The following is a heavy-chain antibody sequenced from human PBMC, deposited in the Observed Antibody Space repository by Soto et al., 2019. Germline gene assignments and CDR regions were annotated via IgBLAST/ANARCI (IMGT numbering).Heavy chain of an antibody. V-gene: IGHV3-23*01. CDR1: GFTFSSYA. Sequence: PGGSLRLSCAASGFTFSSYAMSWVRQAPGKGLEWVSAISGSGGSTYYADSVKGRFTISRDNSRNTLYLQMNSLRDEDTAVYYCARDSFGWLLYPDYWGQGTLVTVSS. CDR3: ARDSFGWLLYPDY. J-gene: IGHJ4*02. CDR2: ISGSGGST. D-gene: IGHD3-3*01.